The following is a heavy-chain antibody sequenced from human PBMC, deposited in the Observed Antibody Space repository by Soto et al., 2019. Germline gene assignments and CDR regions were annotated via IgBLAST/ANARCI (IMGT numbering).Heavy chain of an antibody. V-gene: IGHV3-33*01. J-gene: IGHJ6*02. CDR1: GFTFSSYG. CDR3: AREVKLWFGEGMDV. CDR2: IWYDGSNK. Sequence: QVQLVESGGGVVQPGRSLRLSCAASGFTFSSYGMHWVRQAPGKGLEWVAVIWYDGSNKYYADSVKGRFTISRDNSKNTLYLQMNSLRAEDTAVYYCAREVKLWFGEGMDVWGQGTTVTVSS. D-gene: IGHD3-10*01.